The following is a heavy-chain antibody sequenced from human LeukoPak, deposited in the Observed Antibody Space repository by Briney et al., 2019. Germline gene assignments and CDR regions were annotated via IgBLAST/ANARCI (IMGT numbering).Heavy chain of an antibody. V-gene: IGHV4-38-2*02. D-gene: IGHD2-8*02. CDR1: GYSISSGYY. J-gene: IGHJ4*02. CDR2: IYHSGTT. Sequence: SETLSLTCTVSGYSISSGYYWGWVRQSPGKGLEWIGTIYHSGTTYYNPSIKSRLSTSMDTSKNQFSLKLTSVTAADTAVYFCVRDLVVYGXIDXWGQGXLVTVS. CDR3: VRDLVVYGXIDX.